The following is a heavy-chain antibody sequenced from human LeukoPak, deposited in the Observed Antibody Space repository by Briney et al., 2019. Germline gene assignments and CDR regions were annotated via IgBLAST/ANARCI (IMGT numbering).Heavy chain of an antibody. D-gene: IGHD7-27*01. CDR2: MYLSGTT. CDR3: VRDKLTGASRLDY. Sequence: SETLSLTCTVSGDSINSLDLWSWVRPPPGKGLEWIGEMYLSGTTHSNPSVKSRVTISIDKSKNQFFLNLSSVTAADTAVYYCVRDKLTGASRLDYWGQGTLLTVSS. V-gene: IGHV4-4*02. J-gene: IGHJ4*02. CDR1: GDSINSLDL.